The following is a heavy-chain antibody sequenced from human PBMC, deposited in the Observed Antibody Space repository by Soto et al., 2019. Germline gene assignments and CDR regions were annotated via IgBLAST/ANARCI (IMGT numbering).Heavy chain of an antibody. V-gene: IGHV1-18*04. D-gene: IGHD1-7*01. CDR1: GYTFTSYG. Sequence: ASVKVSCKASGYTFTSYGISWVRQAPGQGLEWMGWISAYNGNTNYAQKLQGRVTMTTDASTSTAYMELRSLRSDDTAVYYCGTAGTTGYYYYYGMDVWGQGTTVTV. J-gene: IGHJ6*02. CDR3: GTAGTTGYYYYYGMDV. CDR2: ISAYNGNT.